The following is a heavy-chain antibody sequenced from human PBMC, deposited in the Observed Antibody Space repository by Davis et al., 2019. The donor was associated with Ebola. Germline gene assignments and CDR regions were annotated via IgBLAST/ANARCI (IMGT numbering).Heavy chain of an antibody. D-gene: IGHD3-9*01. Sequence: GESLKISCAASRFTVSSNYMSWVRQAPGKGLEWVSVIYSGGSTYYADSVKGRFTISRHNSKNTLYLQMNSLRAEDTAVYYCARVHRYAFDIWGQGTMVTVSS. CDR3: ARVHRYAFDI. J-gene: IGHJ3*02. CDR2: IYSGGST. V-gene: IGHV3-53*04. CDR1: RFTVSSNY.